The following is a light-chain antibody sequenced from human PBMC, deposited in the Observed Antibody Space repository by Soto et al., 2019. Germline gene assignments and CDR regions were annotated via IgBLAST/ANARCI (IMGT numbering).Light chain of an antibody. CDR3: QQYNNWPPYT. V-gene: IGKV3-15*01. Sequence: EILMTQSPATLSVSPGERATLYCRASQSVSSNLAWYQQKPGQAPRLLIYGASTRANGIPARFSGSVSGTEFTLTISSLQSEDFALYYCQQYNNWPPYTFGQGTKLEIK. CDR2: GAS. CDR1: QSVSSN. J-gene: IGKJ2*01.